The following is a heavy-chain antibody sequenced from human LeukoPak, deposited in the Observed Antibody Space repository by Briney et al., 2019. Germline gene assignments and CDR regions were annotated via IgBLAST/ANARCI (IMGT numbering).Heavy chain of an antibody. D-gene: IGHD3-22*01. CDR3: ARVGDSGYHYSDHYFDY. V-gene: IGHV3-66*01. CDR2: IYSGGST. Sequence: PGGSLRLSCAASGFTVSSNYMSWVRQAPGKGLEWVSVIYSGGSTYYADSVKGRFTISRDNSKNTLYLQMNSLRAEDTAVYYCARVGDSGYHYSDHYFDYWGQGTLVTVSS. J-gene: IGHJ4*02. CDR1: GFTVSSNY.